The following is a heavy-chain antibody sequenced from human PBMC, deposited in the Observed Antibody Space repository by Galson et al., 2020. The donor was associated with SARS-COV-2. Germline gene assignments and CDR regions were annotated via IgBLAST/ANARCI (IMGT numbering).Heavy chain of an antibody. CDR2: IYYSGTT. D-gene: IGHD1-26*01. CDR1: GDFIRSSTYY. Sequence: SETLSLTCTVSGDFIRSSTYYWGWIRQPPGKGLEWIGSIYYSGTTYYNPSLKSRVTISVDTSKNQFSLKLSSVTAADTAVYYCAGHILGATRGSFDYWGQGTLVTVSS. CDR3: AGHILGATRGSFDY. J-gene: IGHJ4*02. V-gene: IGHV4-39*01.